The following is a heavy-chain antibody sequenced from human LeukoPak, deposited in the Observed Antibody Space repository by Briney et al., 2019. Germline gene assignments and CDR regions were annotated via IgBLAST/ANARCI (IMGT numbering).Heavy chain of an antibody. Sequence: GSLRLSCAASGFTVSSNNMSWVRQAPRKGLEWVSVIYSGGSTYYADSVKGRFTISRDNSKNTLYLQMNSLRAEDTAVYYCARDYTAVRAFDIWGQGTMVTVSS. CDR2: IYSGGST. D-gene: IGHD3-16*01. J-gene: IGHJ3*02. CDR3: ARDYTAVRAFDI. CDR1: GFTVSSNN. V-gene: IGHV3-53*01.